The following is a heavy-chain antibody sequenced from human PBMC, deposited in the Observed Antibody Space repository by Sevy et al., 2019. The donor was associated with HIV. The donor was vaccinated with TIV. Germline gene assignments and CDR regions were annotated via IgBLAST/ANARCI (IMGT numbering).Heavy chain of an antibody. D-gene: IGHD4-17*01. Sequence: GESLKISCKGSGYSFTTYWIGWVRQMPGKGLEWMGIIYPGDSDTRYSPSFQGQVTISADKSISTAYLQWSSLKASDTAIYYCARRRETIGEYTAFDVWGQGTMVTVSS. CDR2: IYPGDSDT. J-gene: IGHJ3*01. CDR1: GYSFTTYW. V-gene: IGHV5-51*01. CDR3: ARRRETIGEYTAFDV.